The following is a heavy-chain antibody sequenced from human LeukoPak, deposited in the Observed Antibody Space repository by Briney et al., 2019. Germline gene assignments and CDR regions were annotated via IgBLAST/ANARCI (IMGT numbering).Heavy chain of an antibody. CDR1: GFTFSSYA. D-gene: IGHD6-13*01. CDR3: ATVGYSSWYTFDY. V-gene: IGHV3-23*01. J-gene: IGHJ4*02. Sequence: GGSLRLSCAASGFTFSSYAMSWVRQAPGKGLEWVSAISGSGGSTYYADSVKRRFTISRDNSKNTLYLQMNSLRAEDTAVYYCATVGYSSWYTFDYWGQGTLVTVSS. CDR2: ISGSGGST.